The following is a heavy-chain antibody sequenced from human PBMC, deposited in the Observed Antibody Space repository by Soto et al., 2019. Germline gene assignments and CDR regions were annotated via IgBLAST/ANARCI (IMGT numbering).Heavy chain of an antibody. V-gene: IGHV1-46*01. Sequence: ASVKVSCKAAGYSFTIDYIQWVRHAPGQGPEWMGIINPSSGSTRYAQKFQGRVTLTRDTSTSTVYMELTGLRSEDSAVYYCARELANNIVTGGGTYRYYHVTDVWGQGTTDTVSS. CDR1: GYSFTIDY. CDR2: INPSSGST. D-gene: IGHD3-9*01. CDR3: ARELANNIVTGGGTYRYYHVTDV. J-gene: IGHJ6*02.